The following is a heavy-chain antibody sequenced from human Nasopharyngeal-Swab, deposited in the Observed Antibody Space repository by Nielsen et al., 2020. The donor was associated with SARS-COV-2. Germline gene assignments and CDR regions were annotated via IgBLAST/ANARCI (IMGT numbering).Heavy chain of an antibody. V-gene: IGHV3-7*03. CDR1: GFTFNIYW. CDR2: IKQDGSER. D-gene: IGHD4-23*01. J-gene: IGHJ2*01. CDR3: ARPYGGNSFWYFDL. Sequence: ESLKISCAASGFTFNIYWMSWVRQAPGKGLEWVANIKQDGSERYYVDSVKGRFTISRDNAKNSVYLQMNSLRVEDTAVYYCARPYGGNSFWYFDLWGRGTLVTVSS.